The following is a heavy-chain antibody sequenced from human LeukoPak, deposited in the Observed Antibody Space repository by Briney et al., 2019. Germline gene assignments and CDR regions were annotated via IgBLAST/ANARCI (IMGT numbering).Heavy chain of an antibody. Sequence: SETLSLTCSVSGGPISGSTHYWGWIRQPPGKGLEWIGSIYHSGTTYYNPSLKSRVTISVDTFKNQFSLKLSSVTAADTAVYYCARMDITMVGTLANWFDPWGQGTLVTVSS. D-gene: IGHD3-10*01. J-gene: IGHJ5*02. V-gene: IGHV4-39*01. CDR1: GGPISGSTHY. CDR2: IYHSGTT. CDR3: ARMDITMVGTLANWFDP.